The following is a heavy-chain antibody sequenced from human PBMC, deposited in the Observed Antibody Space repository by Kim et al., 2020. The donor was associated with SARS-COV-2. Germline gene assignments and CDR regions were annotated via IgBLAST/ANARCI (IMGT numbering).Heavy chain of an antibody. CDR2: IKQDGSEK. J-gene: IGHJ6*03. CDR1: GFTFSSYW. Sequence: GGSLRLSCAASGFTFSSYWMSWVRQAPGKGLEWVANIKQDGSEKYYVDSVKGRFTISRDNAKNSMYLQMNSLRAEDTAVYYCAREIVVPAAIVSYYYYYMDVWGKGTTVTVSS. V-gene: IGHV3-7*01. CDR3: AREIVVPAAIVSYYYYYMDV. D-gene: IGHD2-2*02.